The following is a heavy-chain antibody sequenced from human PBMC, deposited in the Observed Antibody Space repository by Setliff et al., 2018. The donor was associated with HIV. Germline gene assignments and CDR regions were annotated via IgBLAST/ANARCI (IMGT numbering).Heavy chain of an antibody. V-gene: IGHV4-59*02. D-gene: IGHD3-3*01. CDR2: IYNSVTT. CDR3: AKEGGLYFGMLIHDAIDL. J-gene: IGHJ3*01. Sequence: PSETLSLTCSVSGASVNYNTWSWIRQAPGKGLQWIGFIYNSVTTNYNPSLKSRATISLDTSKNQFSLKLTSVTAADTAVYYCAKEGGLYFGMLIHDAIDLWGQGTMVTVSS. CDR1: GASVNYNT.